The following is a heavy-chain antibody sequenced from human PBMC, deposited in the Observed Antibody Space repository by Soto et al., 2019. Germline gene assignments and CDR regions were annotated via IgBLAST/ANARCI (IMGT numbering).Heavy chain of an antibody. D-gene: IGHD2-21*01. J-gene: IGHJ4*02. Sequence: QVQLVESGGGVVQPGRSLRVSCAASGFTFSDYGIYWVRQAPGKGLEWVALISYDGNNREYGDSVKGRFTISSDKSKTTLYLQMNSTRVDDTAVYYCTFGDTSFDYWGQGTLVTVSS. CDR2: ISYDGNNR. V-gene: IGHV3-30*03. CDR1: GFTFSDYG. CDR3: TFGDTSFDY.